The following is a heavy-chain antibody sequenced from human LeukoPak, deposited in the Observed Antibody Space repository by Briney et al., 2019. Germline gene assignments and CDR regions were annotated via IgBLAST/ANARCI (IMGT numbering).Heavy chain of an antibody. Sequence: SETLSLTCTVSGGSISSYYWSWIRQPPGKGLEWIWYIYYSGSTNYNPSLKSRVTISVDTSKNQFSLKLSSVTAADTAVYYCARLVRDWGAEYNWFDPWGQGTLVTVSS. J-gene: IGHJ5*02. CDR3: ARLVRDWGAEYNWFDP. D-gene: IGHD2-21*02. CDR1: GGSISSYY. V-gene: IGHV4-59*01. CDR2: IYYSGST.